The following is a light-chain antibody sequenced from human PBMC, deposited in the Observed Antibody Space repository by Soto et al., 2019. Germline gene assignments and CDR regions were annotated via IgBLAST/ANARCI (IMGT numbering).Light chain of an antibody. V-gene: IGLV2-14*01. CDR3: ASYTRVDSWV. CDR1: SSDVAAYDR. CDR2: EVT. Sequence: QSALTQPASVSGSPGQSISISCTGTSSDVAAYDRVSWYQHHPGKAPKLLIYEVTNRPSGVSTRFSGSKSANTASLSISGLQPEDEASYYCASYTRVDSWVFGGGTKVTVL. J-gene: IGLJ3*02.